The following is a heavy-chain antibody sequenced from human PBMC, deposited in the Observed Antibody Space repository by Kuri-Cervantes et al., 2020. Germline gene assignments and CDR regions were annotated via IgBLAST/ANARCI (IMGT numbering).Heavy chain of an antibody. V-gene: IGHV4-59*01. D-gene: IGHD3-10*01. Sequence: GSLRLSCTVSGGSISSYYWSWVRQPPGKGLEWIGYIYYSGSTNYNPSLKSRVTISVDTSKNQFSLKLSSVTAADTAVYYCARKSGSIYYFDYWGQGTLVTVSS. CDR1: GGSISSYY. CDR3: ARKSGSIYYFDY. CDR2: IYYSGST. J-gene: IGHJ4*02.